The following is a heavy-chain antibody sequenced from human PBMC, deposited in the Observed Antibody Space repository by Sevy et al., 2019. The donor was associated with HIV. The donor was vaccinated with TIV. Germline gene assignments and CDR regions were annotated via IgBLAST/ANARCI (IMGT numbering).Heavy chain of an antibody. J-gene: IGHJ6*02. V-gene: IGHV3-30-3*01. D-gene: IGHD3-3*01. CDR2: ISYDGSNK. Sequence: GGSLRLSCAASGFTFSSYAMHWVRQAPGKGLEWVAVISYDGSNKYYADSVKGRFTISSDNSKNTLYLQMNSLRAEDTVVYYWARMVLRFLEWLDDGMDVWGQGTMVTVSS. CDR1: GFTFSSYA. CDR3: ARMVLRFLEWLDDGMDV.